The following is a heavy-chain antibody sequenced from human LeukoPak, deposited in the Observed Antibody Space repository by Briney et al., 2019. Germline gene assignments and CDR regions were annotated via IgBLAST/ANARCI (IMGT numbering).Heavy chain of an antibody. V-gene: IGHV3-48*03. Sequence: GGSLRLSCAASGFTFSSYEMNWVRQAPGKGLEWVSYISSSGSTIYYADSVKGRFTISRDNAKNSLYLQMNSLRAEDTAVYYCARAQPLTYGSGSYYNRYYYGMDVWGQGTTVTVSS. CDR2: ISSSGSTI. CDR3: ARAQPLTYGSGSYYNRYYYGMDV. D-gene: IGHD3-10*01. J-gene: IGHJ6*02. CDR1: GFTFSSYE.